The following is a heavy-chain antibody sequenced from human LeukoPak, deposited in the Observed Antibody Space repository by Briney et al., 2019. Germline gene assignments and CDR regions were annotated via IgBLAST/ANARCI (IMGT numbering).Heavy chain of an antibody. Sequence: GGSLRLSCAASGFTFSNAAMSWVRQAPGKGLEWVGRIKCKSDGGTTDYAAPVKCRFSISRADSNITLHLQINSLKTEDTYVSYCTTPGWFGEFFYYWGQGTLVTVSS. J-gene: IGHJ4*02. V-gene: IGHV3-15*01. CDR3: TTPGWFGEFFYY. D-gene: IGHD3-10*01. CDR1: GFTFSNAA. CDR2: IKCKSDGGTT.